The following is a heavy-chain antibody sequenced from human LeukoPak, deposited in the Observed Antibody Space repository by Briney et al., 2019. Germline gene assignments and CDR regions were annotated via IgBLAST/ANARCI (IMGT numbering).Heavy chain of an antibody. CDR1: GYTFTGYY. V-gene: IGHV1-2*02. J-gene: IGHJ6*03. CDR2: INSNSGGT. D-gene: IGHD2-2*01. Sequence: ASVKVSCKASGYTFTGYYMHWVRQAPGQGLEWMGWINSNSGGTDYAQKFQGRVTMTRDTSISTAYMELSRLRSDDTAVYYCATQGLRYCSSTSCLYYYYYYYMDVWGKGTTVTVSS. CDR3: ATQGLRYCSSTSCLYYYYYYYMDV.